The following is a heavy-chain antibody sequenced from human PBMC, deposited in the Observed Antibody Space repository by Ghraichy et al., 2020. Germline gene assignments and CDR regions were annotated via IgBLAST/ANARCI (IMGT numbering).Heavy chain of an antibody. D-gene: IGHD2-2*02. V-gene: IGHV3-48*02. CDR2: ISSSSSTI. J-gene: IGHJ6*02. CDR1: GFTFSSYS. CDR3: ARDLGHSRIVVVPAAIPVYDYYYGMDV. Sequence: GGSLRLSCAASGFTFSSYSMNWVRQAPGKGLEWVSYISSSSSTIYYADSVKGRFTISRDNAKNSLYLQMNSLRDEDTAVYYCARDLGHSRIVVVPAAIPVYDYYYGMDVWGQGTTVTVSS.